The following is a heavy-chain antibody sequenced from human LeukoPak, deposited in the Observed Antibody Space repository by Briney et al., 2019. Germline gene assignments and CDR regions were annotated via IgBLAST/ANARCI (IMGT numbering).Heavy chain of an antibody. D-gene: IGHD3-10*01. CDR1: GGSFSGYY. CDR2: INHSGST. V-gene: IGHV4-34*01. J-gene: IGHJ4*02. Sequence: SETLSLTCAVYGGSFSGYYWSWIRQPPGKGLEWIGEINHSGSTNYNPSLKSRVTISVDTSKNQFSLKLSSVTAADTAVYYCARASGYGSGSYYRGIFDYWGQGTLVTVSS. CDR3: ARASGYGSGSYYRGIFDY.